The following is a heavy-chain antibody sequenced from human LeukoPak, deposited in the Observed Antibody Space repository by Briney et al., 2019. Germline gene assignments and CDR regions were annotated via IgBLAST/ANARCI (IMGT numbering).Heavy chain of an antibody. V-gene: IGHV3-21*01. CDR1: GFTFSSYS. CDR3: ARDPSGIAVAGIIGSTLYFDY. D-gene: IGHD6-19*01. Sequence: GGSLRLSCAASGFTFSSYSMNWVRQAPGKGLEWVSSISSSSSYIYYADSVKGRFTISRDNAKNSLYLQMNSLRAEDTAVYYCARDPSGIAVAGIIGSTLYFDYWGQGTLVTVSS. J-gene: IGHJ4*02. CDR2: ISSSSSYI.